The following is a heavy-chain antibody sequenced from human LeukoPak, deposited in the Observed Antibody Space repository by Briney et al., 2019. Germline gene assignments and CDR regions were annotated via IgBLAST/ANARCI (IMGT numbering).Heavy chain of an antibody. D-gene: IGHD4-17*01. CDR3: ARAKDDYGYDY. CDR2: IYHSGST. J-gene: IGHJ4*02. V-gene: IGHV4-38-2*02. Sequence: SETLSLTCTVSGYSISSGYYWGWIRQPPGKGLEWIGSIYHSGSTYYNPSLKSRVTISVDTSKNQFSLKLSPVTAADTAVYYCARAKDDYGYDYWGQGTLVTVSS. CDR1: GYSISSGYY.